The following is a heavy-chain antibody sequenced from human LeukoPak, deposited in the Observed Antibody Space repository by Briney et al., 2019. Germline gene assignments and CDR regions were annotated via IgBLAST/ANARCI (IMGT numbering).Heavy chain of an antibody. V-gene: IGHV1-2*02. Sequence: ASVKVSCKASGYTFTGYYIHWVRQAPGQGLEWMAWINPKTGGTNYAQRFQGRVTLTRDTSISTAYMGLNRLRSDDTAVYYCARSSYSGSWAPVDYWGQGALVTVSS. D-gene: IGHD6-13*01. J-gene: IGHJ4*02. CDR3: ARSSYSGSWAPVDY. CDR2: INPKTGGT. CDR1: GYTFTGYY.